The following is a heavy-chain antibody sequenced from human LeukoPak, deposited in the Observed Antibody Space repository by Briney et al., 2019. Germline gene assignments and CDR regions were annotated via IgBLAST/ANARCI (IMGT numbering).Heavy chain of an antibody. CDR2: INPNSGGT. D-gene: IGHD6-13*01. CDR1: GYTFTGCY. J-gene: IGHJ4*02. Sequence: ASVKVSCKASGYTFTGCYMHWVRQAPGQGLEWMGWINPNSGGTNYAQKFQGWVTMTRDTSISTAYMELSRLRSDDTAVYYCARVDGAAATSNFDYWGQGTLVTVSS. CDR3: ARVDGAAATSNFDY. V-gene: IGHV1-2*04.